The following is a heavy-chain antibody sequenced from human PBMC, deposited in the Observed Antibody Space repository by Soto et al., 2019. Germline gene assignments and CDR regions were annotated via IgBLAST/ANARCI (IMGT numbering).Heavy chain of an antibody. CDR2: IIPIFGTA. Sequence: SVKVSCKASGCTFSSYAISWVRQAPGQGLEWMGGIIPIFGTANYAQKFQGRVTITADESTSTAYMELSSLRSEDTAVYYCARTAAGFDYGGNSMYYYYGMDVWGQGTTVTVSS. V-gene: IGHV1-69*13. CDR1: GCTFSSYA. J-gene: IGHJ6*02. D-gene: IGHD4-17*01. CDR3: ARTAAGFDYGGNSMYYYYGMDV.